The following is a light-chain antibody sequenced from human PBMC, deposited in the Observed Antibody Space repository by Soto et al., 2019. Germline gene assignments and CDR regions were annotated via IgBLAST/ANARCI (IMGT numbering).Light chain of an antibody. CDR1: QTINSY. CDR2: RAS. Sequence: DIQMTQSPSTLSASVGDRVTITCRASQTINSYLAWYQQKPGKAPKLLIYRASNLESGVPSRFSGSGSGTEFILTISSLQPDDFATYYCQQHNTYPLTFGGGTKVEIK. CDR3: QQHNTYPLT. J-gene: IGKJ4*01. V-gene: IGKV1-5*03.